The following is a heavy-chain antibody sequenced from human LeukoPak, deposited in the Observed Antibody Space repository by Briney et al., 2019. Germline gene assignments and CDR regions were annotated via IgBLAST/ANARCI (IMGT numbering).Heavy chain of an antibody. J-gene: IGHJ4*02. CDR3: AREGGPTGGAQDY. V-gene: IGHV1-2*02. D-gene: IGHD1-1*01. CDR2: INPNSGGT. CDR1: GYTFTGYY. Sequence: ASVKVSCKASGYTFTGYYIHWVRQAPGQGLEWMGWINPNSGGTNYAQKLQGRVTMTTDTSTSTAYMELRSLRSDDTAVYYCAREGGPTGGAQDYWGQGTLVTVSS.